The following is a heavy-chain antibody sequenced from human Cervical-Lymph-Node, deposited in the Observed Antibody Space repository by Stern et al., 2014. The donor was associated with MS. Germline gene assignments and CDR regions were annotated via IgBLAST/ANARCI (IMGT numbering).Heavy chain of an antibody. Sequence: VQLVQSGAEVKKPWESLKIACKGYGYSFSSYWNDWVRQMPGKGLEWMGMIFLRDSDNRYSTYFEGLVTISVDKPTSTAYLHWRSLKASDTARYYCGREVALTAGLLGFWGQGTQVIVS. V-gene: IGHV5-51*01. CDR2: IFLRDSDN. D-gene: IGHD3-22*01. CDR3: GREVALTAGLLGF. CDR1: GYSFSSYW. J-gene: IGHJ4*02.